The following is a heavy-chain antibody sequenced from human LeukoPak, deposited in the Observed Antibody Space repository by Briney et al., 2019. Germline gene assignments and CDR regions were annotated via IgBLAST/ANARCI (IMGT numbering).Heavy chain of an antibody. V-gene: IGHV1-69*13. CDR3: ARDRSESGGSGLDY. CDR1: GGTFSSYA. CDR2: IIPIFGRA. Sequence: ASVTVTCKSSGGTFSSYAISWVRQAPAQGLEWMGGIIPIFGRANYAQKFQGRVTITADESTSTAYMELSSLRSEDTAVYYCARDRSESGGSGLDYWGQGTLVTVSS. D-gene: IGHD2-15*01. J-gene: IGHJ4*02.